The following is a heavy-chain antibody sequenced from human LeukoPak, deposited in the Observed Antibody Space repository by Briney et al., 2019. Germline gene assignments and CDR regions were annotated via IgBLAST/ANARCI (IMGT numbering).Heavy chain of an antibody. CDR1: GDSVSRSDSY. D-gene: IGHD3-22*01. CDR3: ARRRYYDGSGYLE. J-gene: IGHJ1*01. Sequence: SETLSLTCSVSGDSVSRSDSYWYWIRQPPGKGLEWIGTIYYSGRTYYSPSLKSRVTMSVDPSNNQFSLTLRPVTAADTAVYYCARRRYYDGSGYLEWGQGTLLSVSS. V-gene: IGHV4-39*01. CDR2: IYYSGRT.